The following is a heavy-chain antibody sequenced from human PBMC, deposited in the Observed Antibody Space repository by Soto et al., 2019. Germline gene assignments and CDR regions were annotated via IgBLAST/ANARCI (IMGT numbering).Heavy chain of an antibody. J-gene: IGHJ6*02. CDR1: GGSFNNYA. D-gene: IGHD3-10*01. CDR2: IIPNFDTP. CDR3: AVAMVREILIFEASGMHV. V-gene: IGHV1-69*01. Sequence: QVHLVQSGAEVKKPGSSVKVSCKTSGGSFNNYAVSWVRQAPGQGLEWMGGIIPNFDTPNYAQKFQDRVTIIADESTSTVYWELRSLRSNDRAVYYCAVAMVREILIFEASGMHVWGQGTTVIVSS.